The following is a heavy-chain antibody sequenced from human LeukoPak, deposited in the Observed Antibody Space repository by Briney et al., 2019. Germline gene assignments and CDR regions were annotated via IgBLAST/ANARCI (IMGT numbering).Heavy chain of an antibody. D-gene: IGHD4-17*01. CDR3: ARERHDYGDFDY. J-gene: IGHJ4*02. Sequence: ASVKVSCKASGGTFSSYAISWVRQAPGQGREWMGGIILIFDTANYAQKFKGRLTITADKSTSTAYMELSSLRSEDTAVYYCARERHDYGDFDYWGQGTLVTVSS. CDR2: IILIFDTA. V-gene: IGHV1-69*06. CDR1: GGTFSSYA.